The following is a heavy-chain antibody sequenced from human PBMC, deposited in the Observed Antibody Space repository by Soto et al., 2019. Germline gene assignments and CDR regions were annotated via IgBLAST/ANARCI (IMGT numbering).Heavy chain of an antibody. V-gene: IGHV3-30*18. CDR3: AKDPSGLYCSGGSCYFQH. CDR2: ISYDGSNK. Sequence: GGSLRLSCAASGFTFRSYGMHWVRQAPGKGLEWVAVISYDGSNKYYADSVKGRFTISRDNSKNTLYLQMNSLRAEDTAVYYCAKDPSGLYCSGGSCYFQHWGQGTLVTVSS. CDR1: GFTFRSYG. D-gene: IGHD2-15*01. J-gene: IGHJ1*01.